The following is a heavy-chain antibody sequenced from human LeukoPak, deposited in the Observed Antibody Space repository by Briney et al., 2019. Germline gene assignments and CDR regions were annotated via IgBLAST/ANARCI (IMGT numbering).Heavy chain of an antibody. CDR3: ARTYDMLTGPFDY. CDR2: ISSSSSYI. Sequence: GGSLRLSCAASGFTFSSYSMNWVRQAPGKGREWVSSISSSSSYIYYADSVKGRFTISRDNAKNSLYLQMNSLRAEDTAVYYCARTYDMLTGPFDYWGQGTLVTVSS. J-gene: IGHJ4*02. V-gene: IGHV3-21*01. CDR1: GFTFSSYS. D-gene: IGHD3-9*01.